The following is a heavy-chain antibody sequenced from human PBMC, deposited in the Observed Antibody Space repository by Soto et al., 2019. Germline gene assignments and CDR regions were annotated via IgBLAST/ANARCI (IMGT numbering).Heavy chain of an antibody. CDR3: ARGEAYCTNGVCSTFDY. CDR2: IIPNIGIA. J-gene: IGHJ4*02. Sequence: GASVKVSCKASGYTFTSYGISWVRQAPGQGLEWMGRIIPNIGIANYAQKFQGRVTITADKSTSTAYMELSSLRSEDTAVYYCARGEAYCTNGVCSTFDYWGQGTLVTVSS. D-gene: IGHD2-8*01. V-gene: IGHV1-69*04. CDR1: GYTFTSYG.